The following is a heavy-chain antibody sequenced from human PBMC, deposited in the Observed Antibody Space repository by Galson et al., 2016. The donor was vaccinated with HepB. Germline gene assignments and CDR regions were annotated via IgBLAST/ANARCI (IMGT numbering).Heavy chain of an antibody. CDR1: GFSVSSNY. Sequence: SLRLSCAASGFSVSSNYMNWVRQAPGKGLEWVSATYFTGDTYYEDSVKGRFTISRDNSRNTLFLKMNSLRAEDTGVYYCAGDPGVRNGADVWGQGTTVIVSS. D-gene: IGHD2-8*01. J-gene: IGHJ6*02. CDR3: AGDPGVRNGADV. CDR2: TYFTGDT. V-gene: IGHV3-53*01.